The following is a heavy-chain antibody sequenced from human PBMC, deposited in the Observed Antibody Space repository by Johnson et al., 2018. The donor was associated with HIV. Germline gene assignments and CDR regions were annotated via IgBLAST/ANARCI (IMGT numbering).Heavy chain of an antibody. Sequence: VQLVESGGGVVQPGRSLRLSCAASGFTFSNYAMHWVRQAPGKGLEWVSGISWNSGSIGYADSVKGRFTISRDNSKNTLYLQMNSLRAEDTAVYYCARGGSRTTIFGVDINLGGFDIWGQGTRVTVSS. D-gene: IGHD3-3*01. CDR2: ISWNSGSI. CDR1: GFTFSNYA. V-gene: IGHV3-9*01. CDR3: ARGGSRTTIFGVDINLGGFDI. J-gene: IGHJ3*02.